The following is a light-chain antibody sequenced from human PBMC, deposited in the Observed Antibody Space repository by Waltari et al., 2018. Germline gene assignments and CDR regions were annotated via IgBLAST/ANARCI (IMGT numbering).Light chain of an antibody. CDR3: QHYVRLPAT. Sequence: EIVLTQSPGTLSLSPGERATLSCRASQSVRGSLAWYQQKAGQDPRLLIYGASSSATGIPDRFSVGGSGTDFSLTISGLEPEDFAVYYCQHYVRLPATFGQGTKVEI. CDR1: QSVRGS. J-gene: IGKJ1*01. V-gene: IGKV3-20*01. CDR2: GAS.